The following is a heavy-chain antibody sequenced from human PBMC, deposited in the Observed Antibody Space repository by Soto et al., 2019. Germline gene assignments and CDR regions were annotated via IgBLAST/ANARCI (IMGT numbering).Heavy chain of an antibody. CDR3: AKDHGIAAAGFPYYCDY. CDR2: ISYDGSNK. CDR1: GFTFSSYG. J-gene: IGHJ4*02. Sequence: GGSLRLSCAASGFTFSSYGMHWVRQAPGKGLEWVAVISYDGSNKYYADSVKGRFTISRDNSKNTLYLQMNSLRAEDMAVYYCAKDHGIAAAGFPYYCDYWGQGTLGTVS. V-gene: IGHV3-30*18. D-gene: IGHD6-13*01.